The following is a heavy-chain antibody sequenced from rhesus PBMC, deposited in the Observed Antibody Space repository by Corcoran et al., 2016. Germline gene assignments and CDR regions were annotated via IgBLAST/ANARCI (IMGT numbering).Heavy chain of an antibody. CDR1: GFTFGSYA. Sequence: QVQLVQSGAEVKKPGSSVKVSCKASGFTFGSYAISWVRQAPGQGLEWMGVILPLVCITNYAKKFQGRVTITADTSTSTAYMELSSLRSEDTAVYYCARGVAAANFDYWGQGVLVTVSS. CDR3: ARGVAAANFDY. J-gene: IGHJ4*01. D-gene: IGHD6-31*01. V-gene: IGHV1-198*02. CDR2: ILPLVCIT.